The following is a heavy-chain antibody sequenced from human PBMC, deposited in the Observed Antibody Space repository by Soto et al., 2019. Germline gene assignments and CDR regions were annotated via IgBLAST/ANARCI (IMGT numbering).Heavy chain of an antibody. CDR1: GLPHSNFA. CDR3: AKDAVYNDGLWLMDH. J-gene: IGHJ4*02. V-gene: IGHV3-23*05. D-gene: IGHD2-21*01. CDR2: IYGSGRGI. Sequence: PGESLKISCTASGLPHSNFAMMWVRQAPGKGLECVSGIYGSGRGIECADSVKGRFTISRDNSKNTVYLQMTDLRADDTAVYYCAKDAVYNDGLWLMDHWGQGTQVTVSS.